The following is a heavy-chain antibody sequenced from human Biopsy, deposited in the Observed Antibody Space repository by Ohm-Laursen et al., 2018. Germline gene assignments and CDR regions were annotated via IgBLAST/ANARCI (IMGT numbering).Heavy chain of an antibody. Sequence: SETLSLTCPVHGGSLGLYNWDWIRLSPGKGLEWIGEINRSGGATYNPSLTRRVTMSIDTSNNQFSLKLSSVTAADAAIYYCARGGASDYWGRGTLVTVSS. CDR3: ARGGASDY. D-gene: IGHD4/OR15-4a*01. CDR2: INRSGGA. V-gene: IGHV4-34*01. CDR1: GGSLGLYN. J-gene: IGHJ4*02.